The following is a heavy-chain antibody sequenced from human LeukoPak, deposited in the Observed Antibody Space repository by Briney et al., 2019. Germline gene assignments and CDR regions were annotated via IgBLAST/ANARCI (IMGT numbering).Heavy chain of an antibody. D-gene: IGHD2-21*02. CDR1: GFTFSSYA. CDR3: AKSAVAYCGGDCYSLLDY. V-gene: IGHV3-23*01. CDR2: ISGRGGST. Sequence: GGSLRLSCAASGFTFSSYAMSWVRQAPGKGLEWVSAISGRGGSTYYADSVKGRFPISRDNSKNTLYLQMNSLRAEDTAVYYCAKSAVAYCGGDCYSLLDYWGQGTLVTVSS. J-gene: IGHJ4*02.